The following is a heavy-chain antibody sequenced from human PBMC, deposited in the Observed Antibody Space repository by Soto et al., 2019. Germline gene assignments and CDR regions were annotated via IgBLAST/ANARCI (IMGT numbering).Heavy chain of an antibody. V-gene: IGHV3-23*01. Sequence: GGSLRLSCAASGFTFRNYAMTWAPQAPGQGLEWVASLLRSGSSAYYADSVRGRFTISSDTSANSLYLQMENLRAEDTAIDYCAKDAISGDGIWLMDSWGQGTVVTVSS. CDR1: GFTFRNYA. D-gene: IGHD4-17*01. CDR2: LLRSGSSA. CDR3: AKDAISGDGIWLMDS. J-gene: IGHJ5*02.